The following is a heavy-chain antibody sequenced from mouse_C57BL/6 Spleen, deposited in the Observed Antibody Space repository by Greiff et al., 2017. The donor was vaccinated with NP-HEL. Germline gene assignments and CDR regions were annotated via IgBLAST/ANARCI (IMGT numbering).Heavy chain of an antibody. J-gene: IGHJ4*01. CDR3: ARSAYDSYAMDY. CDR1: GYAFTNYL. Sequence: QVQLQQSGAELVRPGTSVKVSCKASGYAFTNYLIEWVKQRPGQGLEWIGVINPGSGGTNYNEKFKGKATLTADKSSSTAYMQLSSLTSEDSAVYFCARSAYDSYAMDYWGQRTSVTVSS. V-gene: IGHV1-54*01. CDR2: INPGSGGT. D-gene: IGHD6-5*01.